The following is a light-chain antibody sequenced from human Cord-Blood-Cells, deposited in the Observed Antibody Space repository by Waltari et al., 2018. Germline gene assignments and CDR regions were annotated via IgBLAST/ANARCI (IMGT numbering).Light chain of an antibody. CDR2: EGS. CDR1: RGDFGSFNL. V-gene: IGLV2-23*01. CDR3: CSYAGSWV. J-gene: IGLJ3*02. Sequence: PALTNPASVSGSPGRTIPLPCTGTRGDFGSFNLVSGYQQHPGKAPKLRFYEGSKRPSGVSNRFSGSKAGNTASLTISGLQAEYAADYYCCSYAGSWVFGGGTKLTVL.